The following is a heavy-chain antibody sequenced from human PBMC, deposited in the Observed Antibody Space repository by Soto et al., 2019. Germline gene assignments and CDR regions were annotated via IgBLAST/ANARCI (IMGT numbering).Heavy chain of an antibody. J-gene: IGHJ2*01. CDR3: ARGGRAYCGGDCYWYFDL. CDR2: IIPILGIA. CDR1: GGTFSSYT. Sequence: QVQLVQSGAEVKKPGSSVKVSCKASGGTFSSYTISWVRQAPGQGLEWMGRIIPILGIANYAQKFQGRVTITADKSTSTAYMELSSLRSEDTAVYYCARGGRAYCGGDCYWYFDLWRRGTLVTVSS. D-gene: IGHD2-21*02. V-gene: IGHV1-69*02.